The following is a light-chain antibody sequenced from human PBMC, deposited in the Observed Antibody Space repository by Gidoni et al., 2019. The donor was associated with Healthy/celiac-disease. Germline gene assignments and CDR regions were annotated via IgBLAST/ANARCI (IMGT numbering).Light chain of an antibody. J-gene: IGKJ1*01. CDR1: QSISSY. V-gene: IGKV1-39*01. Sequence: DIQMTQSPSSLSASVGDRVTITCRASQSISSYLNWYQQKPGKAPKLLIYAASSLQSGVPSRFSGSGSGTDFTLTISSLQPEDFATYYCQQSYSTPHRTFXQXTKVXIK. CDR3: QQSYSTPHRT. CDR2: AAS.